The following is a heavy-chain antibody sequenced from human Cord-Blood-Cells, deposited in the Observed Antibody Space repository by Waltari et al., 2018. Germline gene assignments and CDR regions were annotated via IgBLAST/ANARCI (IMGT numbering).Heavy chain of an antibody. V-gene: IGHV4-34*01. J-gene: IGHJ4*02. D-gene: IGHD6-6*01. Sequence: GSFSGYYWSWIRQPPGKGLEWIGEINHSGSTNYNPSLKSRVTISVDTSKNQFSLKLSSVTAADTAVYYCARFGLLSIAARPYYFDYWGQGTLVTVSS. CDR1: GSFSGYY. CDR3: ARFGLLSIAARPYYFDY. CDR2: INHSGST.